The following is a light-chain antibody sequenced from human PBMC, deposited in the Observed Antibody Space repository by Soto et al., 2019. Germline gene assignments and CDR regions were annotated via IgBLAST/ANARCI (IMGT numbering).Light chain of an antibody. V-gene: IGLV2-14*01. CDR3: SSYTTTTRL. CDR1: SSDIGSNNY. Sequence: QSVLTQPASVSRSPGQSITISCTGTSSDIGSNNYVSWFQQRPGKAPTLIIYEVSNRPSGVSTHFSGSKSGNTASLTISGLLPEDEAEYYCSSYTTTTRLFGGGTKLTVL. J-gene: IGLJ3*02. CDR2: EVS.